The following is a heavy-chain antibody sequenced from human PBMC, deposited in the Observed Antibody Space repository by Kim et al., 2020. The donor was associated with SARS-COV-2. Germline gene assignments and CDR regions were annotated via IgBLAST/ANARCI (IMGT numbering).Heavy chain of an antibody. CDR1: GFNVNRNY. Sequence: GGSLRLSCAASGFNVNRNYISWVRQAPGKGLEWVSVIYSNGASYYADSLKGRFTISRDDPKNTVFLQMNSLRVEDTARYYCARESTGDLVNWYFDLWGRGTLVTVS. CDR3: ARESTGDLVNWYFDL. J-gene: IGHJ2*01. D-gene: IGHD7-27*01. CDR2: IYSNGAS. V-gene: IGHV3-53*01.